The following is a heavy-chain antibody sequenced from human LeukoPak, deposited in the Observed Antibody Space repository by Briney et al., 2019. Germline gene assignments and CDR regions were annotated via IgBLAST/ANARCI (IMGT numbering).Heavy chain of an antibody. V-gene: IGHV3-30-3*01. CDR3: ATGTGWDIDY. CDR1: GFTFSSYA. Sequence: PGGPLRLSCAASGFTFSSYAMHWVRQAPGRGLEWVAVISYDGSNKYYADSVKGRFTISRDNSKNTLYLQMNSLRAEDTAVYYCATGTGWDIDYWGLGTLVTVSS. J-gene: IGHJ4*02. CDR2: ISYDGSNK. D-gene: IGHD6-19*01.